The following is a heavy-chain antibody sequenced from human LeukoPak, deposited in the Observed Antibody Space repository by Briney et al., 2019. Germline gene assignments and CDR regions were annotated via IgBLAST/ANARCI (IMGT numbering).Heavy chain of an antibody. V-gene: IGHV2-5*02. D-gene: IGHD2-8*02. J-gene: IGHJ4*02. Sequence: SGPTLVNPTQTRTLTCTFSEFLLSTSGVGVGWFRQPPGKALEWLALIYWDDDKRYNPSLMSRLTITKDTSKNQVVLRMTNMDPVDTGTYFCAHILSGVTTGVFDYWGQGTLVTVSS. CDR2: IYWDDDK. CDR3: AHILSGVTTGVFDY. CDR1: EFLLSTSGVG.